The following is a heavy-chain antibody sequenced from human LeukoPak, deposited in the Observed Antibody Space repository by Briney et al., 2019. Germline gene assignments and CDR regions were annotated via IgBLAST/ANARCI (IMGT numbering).Heavy chain of an antibody. CDR3: ANEENYSSGWYIDY. Sequence: GGSLRLSCAASGFTFSSYGMHWVRRAPGKGLEWVAVISYDGSNKYYAGSVKGRFTISRDNSKNTLYLQMNSLRAEDTAVYYCANEENYSSGWYIDYWGQGTLVTVSS. CDR2: ISYDGSNK. J-gene: IGHJ4*02. CDR1: GFTFSSYG. V-gene: IGHV3-30*18. D-gene: IGHD6-19*01.